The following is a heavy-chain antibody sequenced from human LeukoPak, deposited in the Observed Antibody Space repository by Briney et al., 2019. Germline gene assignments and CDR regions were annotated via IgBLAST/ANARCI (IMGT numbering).Heavy chain of an antibody. CDR3: ARVGRTSIGFDY. V-gene: IGHV3-11*05. J-gene: IGHJ4*02. CDR1: GFTFSDYY. Sequence: GGSLRLSCAASGFTFSDYYMSWIRQAPGKGLGWVSYISSSGNYANYADSVKGRFTISRDNGKKSLNLQMESLRAEDMAVYYCARVGRTSIGFDYWGQGTVVTVSS. D-gene: IGHD1-7*01. CDR2: ISSSGNYA.